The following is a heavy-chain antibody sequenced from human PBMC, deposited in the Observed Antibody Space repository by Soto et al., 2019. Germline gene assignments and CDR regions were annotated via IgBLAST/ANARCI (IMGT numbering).Heavy chain of an antibody. D-gene: IGHD1-20*01. CDR1: GGSISSYY. J-gene: IGHJ6*02. V-gene: IGHV4-59*01. CDR3: ARYKSNYYYGMDV. Sequence: QVQLQESGPGLVKPSETLSLTCTVSGGSISSYYWSWIRQPPGKGLEWIGYIYYSGITNYNPSLKSRVTISVETSKNQFSLKLSSVTAADTAVYYCARYKSNYYYGMDVWGQGTTVTVS. CDR2: IYYSGIT.